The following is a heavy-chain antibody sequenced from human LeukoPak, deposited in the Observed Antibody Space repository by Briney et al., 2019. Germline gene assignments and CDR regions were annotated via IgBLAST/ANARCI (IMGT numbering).Heavy chain of an antibody. D-gene: IGHD2-2*01. J-gene: IGHJ4*02. CDR3: ARVRIVVVPAAKITDY. Sequence: GGSLRLSCAASGFNFNTFWMSWVRQAPGKGLEWVANIKYGGSGKYYVDSVKGRFTISRDDAKNSLHLQMNSLRGEDTAVYYCARVRIVVVPAAKITDYWGQGTLVTVSS. V-gene: IGHV3-7*01. CDR1: GFNFNTFW. CDR2: IKYGGSGK.